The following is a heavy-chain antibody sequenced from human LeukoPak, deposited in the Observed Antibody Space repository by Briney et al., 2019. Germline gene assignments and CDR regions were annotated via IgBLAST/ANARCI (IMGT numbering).Heavy chain of an antibody. CDR1: GFTFSSYS. V-gene: IGHV3-21*01. Sequence: GGSLRLSCAASGFTFSSYSMNWVRQAPGKGLEWVSSISGSSSYIYYADSVKGRFTISRNNAKNSLFLQMNSLRAEDTAVYYCARDEPYNSGWYYFDYWGQGTLVTVSS. J-gene: IGHJ4*02. CDR3: ARDEPYNSGWYYFDY. D-gene: IGHD6-19*01. CDR2: ISGSSSYI.